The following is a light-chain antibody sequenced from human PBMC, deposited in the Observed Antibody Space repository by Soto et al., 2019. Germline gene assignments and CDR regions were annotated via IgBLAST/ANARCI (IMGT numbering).Light chain of an antibody. J-gene: IGKJ1*01. CDR2: LGS. V-gene: IGKV2-28*01. CDR3: MQALQTRT. CDR1: HSLLHSNGYNY. Sequence: DIVMTQFPLSLPVTPGEPASISCRSSHSLLHSNGYNYLDWYLQKPGQSPQLLIYLGSYRASGVPDRFSGSGSGTDFTLKISRVEAEDVGVYYCMQALQTRTFGQGTKVDIK.